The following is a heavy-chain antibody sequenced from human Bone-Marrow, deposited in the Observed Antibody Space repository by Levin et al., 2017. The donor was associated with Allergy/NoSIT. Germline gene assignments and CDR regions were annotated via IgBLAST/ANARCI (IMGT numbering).Heavy chain of an antibody. CDR1: GFTFSSYE. J-gene: IGHJ4*02. D-gene: IGHD3-3*01. CDR2: ISSSGSTI. V-gene: IGHV3-48*03. CDR3: ARETRNFDFWSGHTHYYFDY. Sequence: AGGSLRLSCAASGFTFSSYEMNWVRQAPGKGLEWVSYISSSGSTIYYADSVKGRFTISRDNAKNSLYLQMNSLRAEDTAVYYCARETRNFDFWSGHTHYYFDYWGQGTLVTVSS.